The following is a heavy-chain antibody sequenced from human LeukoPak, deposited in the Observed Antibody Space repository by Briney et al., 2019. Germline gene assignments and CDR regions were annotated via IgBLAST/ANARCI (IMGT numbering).Heavy chain of an antibody. CDR3: ARDYCTTTTCHDY. D-gene: IGHD2-2*01. CDR2: ISSSSSTI. Sequence: GGSLRLSCAASGFTFSSYSMNWVRQAPGKGLEWVSYISSSSSTIYYADSVKSRFTISRDNAKNSLYLQMNSLGAEDTALYYCARDYCTTTTCHDYWGQGALVTVAS. V-gene: IGHV3-48*04. J-gene: IGHJ4*02. CDR1: GFTFSSYS.